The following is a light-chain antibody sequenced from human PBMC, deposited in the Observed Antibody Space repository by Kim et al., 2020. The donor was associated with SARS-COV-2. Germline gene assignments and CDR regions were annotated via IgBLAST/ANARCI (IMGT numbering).Light chain of an antibody. CDR3: QAWDSSTVV. V-gene: IGLV3-1*01. J-gene: IGLJ2*01. CDR1: KLGDNY. Sequence: SPGQSARPTCSGEKLGDNYSGWKRKKPGQSPVLVINEHRERPSGIPERFSGSNSGNTATLTISGTRAMDEAVYYCQAWDSSTVVFGGGTRLTVL. CDR2: EHR.